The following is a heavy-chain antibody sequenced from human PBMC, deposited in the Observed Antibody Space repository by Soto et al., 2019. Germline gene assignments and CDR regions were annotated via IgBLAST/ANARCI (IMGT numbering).Heavy chain of an antibody. CDR3: SRGGAGDSVYYYSCWMDA. J-gene: IGHJ6*02. Sequence: QVQLVQAAAEVKKPGSSVKVSCKASGGTFSSYAITWVRQAPGQGLEWMGGIIPIFGTAHYAQKFQRRVTVTADESTTTADMEPSSLSSEDTAVYYCSRGGAGDSVYYYSCWMDAWGQGTTVTVSS. V-gene: IGHV1-69*12. D-gene: IGHD2-21*02. CDR2: IIPIFGTA. CDR1: GGTFSSYA.